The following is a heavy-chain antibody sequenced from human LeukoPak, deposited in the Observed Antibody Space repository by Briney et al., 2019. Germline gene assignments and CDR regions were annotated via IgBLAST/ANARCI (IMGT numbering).Heavy chain of an antibody. D-gene: IGHD2-2*01. CDR3: ARGIVVVPAAPFSDWFDP. J-gene: IGHJ5*02. Sequence: SETLSLTCTGSGCSISSYYWSWVRQPAGKGLEWIGRIYTSGSTNYNPSLKSRVTMSVDTSKNQFFLKLSSVTAAETAVCYCARGIVVVPAAPFSDWFDPWGRGTLVTVSS. CDR2: IYTSGST. CDR1: GCSISSYY. V-gene: IGHV4-4*07.